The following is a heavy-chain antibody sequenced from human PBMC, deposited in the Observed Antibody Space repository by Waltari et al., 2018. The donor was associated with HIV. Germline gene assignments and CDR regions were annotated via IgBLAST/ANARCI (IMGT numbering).Heavy chain of an antibody. J-gene: IGHJ3*02. CDR2: IYYSGST. D-gene: IGHD6-13*01. Sequence: QLQLQESGSGLVKPSETLSLTCTVHGGPISSRNYYWGWIRLPPGKGLEWIGSIYYSGSTYYNPSLKSRVTISVDTSKNQFSLKLSSVTAADTAVYYCARALRGIAAAGDAFDIWGQGTMVTVSS. CDR3: ARALRGIAAAGDAFDI. V-gene: IGHV4-39*07. CDR1: GGPISSRNYY.